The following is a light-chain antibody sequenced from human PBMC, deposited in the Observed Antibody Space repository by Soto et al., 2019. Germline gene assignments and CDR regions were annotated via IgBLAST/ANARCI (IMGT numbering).Light chain of an antibody. V-gene: IGKV1-39*01. CDR2: AAS. CDR1: QSINSY. Sequence: DIQMTQSPSSLSASVGDRVTITCRASQSINSYLNWYQQKPGKAPKLLIYAASRLQSGVPSRFSGSGSGADFTLTISSLQREDFATYYCQQAGTFGQGTRLEIK. CDR3: QQAGT. J-gene: IGKJ5*01.